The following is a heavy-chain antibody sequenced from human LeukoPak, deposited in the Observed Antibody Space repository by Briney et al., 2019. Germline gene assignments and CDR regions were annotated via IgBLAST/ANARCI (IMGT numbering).Heavy chain of an antibody. D-gene: IGHD3-10*02. J-gene: IGHJ6*04. CDR2: ISGSGGNT. CDR1: GFTFRRNG. V-gene: IGHV3-23*01. Sequence: GGSLRLSCAASGFTFRRNGMTWVRQAPGKGLEWVSAISGSGGNTYYADSVKGRFTISRDNAKNSLYLQMNSLRAEDTAVYYCAELGITMIGGVWGKGTTVTISS. CDR3: AELGITMIGGV.